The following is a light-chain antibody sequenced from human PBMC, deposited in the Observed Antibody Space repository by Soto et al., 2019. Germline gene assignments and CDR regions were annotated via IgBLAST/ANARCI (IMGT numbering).Light chain of an antibody. CDR3: QQRSNWPPIT. CDR2: GAS. CDR1: QSVSSSY. V-gene: IGKV3D-20*02. J-gene: IGKJ5*01. Sequence: DIVLTQSPGTLYLSPGERATLSCRASQSVSSSYLAWYQQKPGQAPRLLIYGASSRATGIPARFSGSGSGTDFTLTISSLEPEDFAVYYCQQRSNWPPITFGQGTRLEIK.